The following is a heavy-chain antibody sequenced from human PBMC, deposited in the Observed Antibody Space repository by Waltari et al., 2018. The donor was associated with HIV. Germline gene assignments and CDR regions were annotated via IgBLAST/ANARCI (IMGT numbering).Heavy chain of an antibody. Sequence: QVQLVQSGAEVKKPGASVKVSCKASGYIFTGYYIHWVRQAPGQGLEWMGRINPNNGGTNYAEKFQGRVTMTRDTSINTAYLELSRLRSDDTAVYYCARALGYNSSPGDSWGQGALGSVSS. CDR1: GYIFTGYY. CDR2: INPNNGGT. CDR3: ARALGYNSSPGDS. D-gene: IGHD3-10*01. J-gene: IGHJ5*01. V-gene: IGHV1-2*06.